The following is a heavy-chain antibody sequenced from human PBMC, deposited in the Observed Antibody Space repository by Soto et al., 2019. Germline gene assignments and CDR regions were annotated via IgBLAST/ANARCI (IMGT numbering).Heavy chain of an antibody. Sequence: SETLSLTCTVSGGSVSSGDFYWSWIRQPPGKGLEWIGYIYYNGSTNYNPSLKSRVTISSDTSKNQFSLRLFSVTAADTAVYYRARDRPRTIYNNDYYNYGMDVWGQGTTVTVSS. CDR2: IYYNGST. D-gene: IGHD3-10*01. V-gene: IGHV4-61*08. CDR1: GGSVSSGDFY. CDR3: ARDRPRTIYNNDYYNYGMDV. J-gene: IGHJ6*02.